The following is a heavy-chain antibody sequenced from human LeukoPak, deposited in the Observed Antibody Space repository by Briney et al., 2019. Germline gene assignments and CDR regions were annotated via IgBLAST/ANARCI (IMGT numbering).Heavy chain of an antibody. Sequence: SETLSLTCTVSGGSISSSSYYWGWIRQPPGKGLEWIGCIYYSGSTYYNPSLRGRLTISVDTSKNQFSLKLSSVTAADTAVYYCARRRSIMYDGNYFDYWGQGTLVTVSS. CDR3: ARRRSIMYDGNYFDY. V-gene: IGHV4-39*01. J-gene: IGHJ4*02. D-gene: IGHD2-8*01. CDR2: IYYSGST. CDR1: GGSISSSSYY.